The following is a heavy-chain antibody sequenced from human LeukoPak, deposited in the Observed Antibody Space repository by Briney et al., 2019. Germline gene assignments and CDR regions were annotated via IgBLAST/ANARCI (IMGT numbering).Heavy chain of an antibody. D-gene: IGHD1-26*01. CDR3: AKLLVGATPRGDAFDI. V-gene: IGHV3-33*06. CDR2: IWYDGSNK. J-gene: IGHJ3*02. CDR1: GFTFSSYG. Sequence: PGRSLRLSCAASGFTFSSYGMHWVRQAPGKGLEWVAVIWYDGSNKYYADSVKGRFTISRDNSKNTLYLQMNSLRAEDTAVYYCAKLLVGATPRGDAFDIWGQGTMVTVSS.